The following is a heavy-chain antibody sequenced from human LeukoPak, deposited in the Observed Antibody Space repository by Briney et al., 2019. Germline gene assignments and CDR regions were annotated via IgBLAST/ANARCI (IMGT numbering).Heavy chain of an antibody. CDR1: GGTFSSYA. Sequence: SVKVSCKASGGTFSSYAISWVRHAPGQGLEWMGGIIPIFGTANYAQKFQGRVTITPDESTSTAYITPRNLRSEDTGGSRCASKVSGTVLEYDARGPLTLVTVSS. D-gene: IGHD3-3*01. CDR3: ASKVSGTVLEYDA. J-gene: IGHJ5*02. V-gene: IGHV1-69*13. CDR2: IIPIFGTA.